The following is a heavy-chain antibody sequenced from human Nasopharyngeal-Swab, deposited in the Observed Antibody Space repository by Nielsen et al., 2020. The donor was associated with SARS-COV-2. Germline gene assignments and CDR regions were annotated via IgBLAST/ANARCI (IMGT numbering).Heavy chain of an antibody. CDR2: ISSSSSYI. D-gene: IGHD6-6*01. Sequence: GDSLQLSCAASGFTFISYSMNWVRQAPGKGLEWVSSISSSSSYIYYADSVKGRFTISRDNAKNSLYLQMNSLRAEDTAVYYCARYIIAARPLYYYYGMDVWGQGTTVTVSS. V-gene: IGHV3-21*01. J-gene: IGHJ6*02. CDR1: GFTFISYS. CDR3: ARYIIAARPLYYYYGMDV.